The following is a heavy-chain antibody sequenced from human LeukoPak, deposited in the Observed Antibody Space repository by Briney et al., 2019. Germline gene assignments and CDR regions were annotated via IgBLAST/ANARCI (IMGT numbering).Heavy chain of an antibody. D-gene: IGHD1-26*01. CDR1: GYSISSGYY. V-gene: IGHV4-38-2*02. CDR3: ARHGTEWELLFFDY. Sequence: PSETLSLTCTVSGYSISSGYYWGWIRQPPGKGLEWIGSIYYSGSTYYNPSLRSRITISVDTSKNEFSLKLSSVTAADTALYYCARHGTEWELLFFDYWGQGTLVTVSS. CDR2: IYYSGST. J-gene: IGHJ4*02.